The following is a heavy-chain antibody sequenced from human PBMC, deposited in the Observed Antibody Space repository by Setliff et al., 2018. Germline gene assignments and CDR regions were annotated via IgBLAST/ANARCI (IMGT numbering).Heavy chain of an antibody. CDR2: ISPGGST. D-gene: IGHD4-4*01. V-gene: IGHV4-34*01. CDR1: GGGGSFSAYY. CDR3: ATSGFYSAGSCYSFDD. Sequence: PSETLSLTCGVSGGGGSFSAYYWSWIRQPPGKGLEWIGEISPGGSTIYNPSLRSRVTMSVDTAKNRFSLNLTSVTAADTAVYYCATSGFYSAGSCYSFDDWGQGALVTVSS. J-gene: IGHJ4*02.